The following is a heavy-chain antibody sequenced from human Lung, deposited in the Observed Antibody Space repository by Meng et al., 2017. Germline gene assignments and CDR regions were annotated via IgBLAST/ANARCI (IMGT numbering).Heavy chain of an antibody. CDR3: AKKGWLYWGSGDDY. Sequence: VPMGESGGVLVQPGGSIGLSCAASGFTFSRYAMSWVRQAPGKGLEWVSAISGSGSSPYYADSVKGQFTISRDNSKNTLYLQMNSLRAEDTAVYYCAKKGWLYWGSGDDYWGQGTLVTVSS. J-gene: IGHJ4*02. CDR2: ISGSGSSP. CDR1: GFTFSRYA. V-gene: IGHV3-23*04. D-gene: IGHD7-27*01.